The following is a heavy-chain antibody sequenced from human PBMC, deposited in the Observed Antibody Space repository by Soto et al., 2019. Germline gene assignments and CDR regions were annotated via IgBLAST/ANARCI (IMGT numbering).Heavy chain of an antibody. D-gene: IGHD7-27*01. CDR1: GFPFSGHY. Sequence: QVQLGQSGAGVKKPGASVKLSCKASGFPFSGHYIHWVRQAPGQGPEWVGWSNPNSGAGKVYAQKCQGRVTMTEYTSTSIAPMDRTSLRGDDTALYYCAGSRTGALDYWGPGALVTVSS. V-gene: IGHV1-2*02. CDR3: AGSRTGALDY. CDR2: SNPNSGAGK. J-gene: IGHJ4*02.